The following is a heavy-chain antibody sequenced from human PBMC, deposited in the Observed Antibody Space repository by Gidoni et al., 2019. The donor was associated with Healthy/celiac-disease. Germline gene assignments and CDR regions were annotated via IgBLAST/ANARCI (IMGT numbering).Heavy chain of an antibody. D-gene: IGHD2-21*02. CDR3: ARDERVAYCGGDCYPLDY. CDR1: GGTFTSHA. CDR2: IIPIFGTA. V-gene: IGHV1-69*01. J-gene: IGHJ4*02. Sequence: QVQLVQSGAAVKKPGSSVKVSCKASGGTFTSHAISWVRQAPGQGLEWMGGIIPIFGTANYAQKLQGRVTITADESTSTAYMELSSLRSEDTAVYYCARDERVAYCGGDCYPLDYWGQGTLVTVSS.